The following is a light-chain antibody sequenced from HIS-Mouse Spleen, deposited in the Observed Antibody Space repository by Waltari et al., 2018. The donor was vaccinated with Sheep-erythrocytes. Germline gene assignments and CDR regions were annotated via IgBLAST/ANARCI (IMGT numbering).Light chain of an antibody. CDR2: SVS. V-gene: IGLV2-23*02. CDR1: SSDVGSYNL. J-gene: IGLJ2*01. Sequence: QSALTQPASVSGSPGQSITISCTGTSSDVGSYNLVSWYQQHPGKAPKLMIYSVSTRPSGVSNRFSGSKSGNTASLTISGLQAEDEADYYCCSYAGSSTLVFGGGTKLTVL. CDR3: CSYAGSSTLV.